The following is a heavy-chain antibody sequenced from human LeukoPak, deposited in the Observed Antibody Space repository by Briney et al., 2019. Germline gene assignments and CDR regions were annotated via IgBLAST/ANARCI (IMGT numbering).Heavy chain of an antibody. CDR2: IYHTGGT. CDR3: AREAAAGTGWFDP. D-gene: IGHD6-13*01. Sequence: PSGTLSLTCAVSGGSISSGNWWSWVRQPPGKGLEWIAEIYHTGGTNYNPSLKSRVTISVDTSKNQFSLKLSSVTAADTAVYYCAREAAAGTGWFDPWGQGTLVTVSS. V-gene: IGHV4-4*02. CDR1: GGSISSGNW. J-gene: IGHJ5*02.